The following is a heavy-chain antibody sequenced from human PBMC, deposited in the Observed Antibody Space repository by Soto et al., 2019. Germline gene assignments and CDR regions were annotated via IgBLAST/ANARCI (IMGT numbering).Heavy chain of an antibody. J-gene: IGHJ5*02. CDR2: ISYDGSNK. V-gene: IGHV3-30-3*01. D-gene: IGHD6-13*01. CDR1: GFTFSSYA. CDR3: AREEGIRWFDP. Sequence: PGGSLRLSCAASGFTFSSYAIHWVRQAPCKGLEWVAVISYDGSNKYYADSVKGRFNISRDNSKNTLYLQMNSLRAEDTAVYYCAREEGIRWFDPWGQGTLVTFCS.